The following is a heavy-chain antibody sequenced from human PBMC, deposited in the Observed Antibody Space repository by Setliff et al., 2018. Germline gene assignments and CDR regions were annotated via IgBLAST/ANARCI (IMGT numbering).Heavy chain of an antibody. V-gene: IGHV4-39*07. CDR1: GGSVSSSSYS. D-gene: IGHD3-22*01. CDR3: ARVRQYYFDSSGPAFDY. Sequence: SETLSLTCTVSGGSVSSSSYSWGWIRQPPGKRLEWIGSIYYSGSSFYYPSLKSRITMSIDVSKNQFSLKLSSVTAADTAVYYCARVRQYYFDSSGPAFDYWGQGTLVTSPQ. J-gene: IGHJ4*02. CDR2: IYYSGSS.